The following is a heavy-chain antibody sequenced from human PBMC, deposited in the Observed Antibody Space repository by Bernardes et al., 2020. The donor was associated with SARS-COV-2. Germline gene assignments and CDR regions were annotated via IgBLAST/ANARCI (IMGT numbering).Heavy chain of an antibody. CDR3: ARGSGVITFGGVMSVGPAYGLDV. Sequence: SVNVSCKASGYTFTGYYIYWVRQAPGQGLEWMGWINPNSGDTDYAQQFQDRVTMTRDTSIATAYMELSRLRSDDTAVYYCARGSGVITFGGVMSVGPAYGLDVWGQGTTVTVSS. CDR1: GYTFTGYY. V-gene: IGHV1-2*02. J-gene: IGHJ6*02. CDR2: INPNSGDT. D-gene: IGHD3-16*01.